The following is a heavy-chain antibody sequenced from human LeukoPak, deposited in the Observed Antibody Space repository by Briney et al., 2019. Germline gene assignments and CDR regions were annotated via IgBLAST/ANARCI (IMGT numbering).Heavy chain of an antibody. CDR1: GFTFSSYG. CDR3: AREGAYCGGDCYSEAFDI. J-gene: IGHJ3*02. CDR2: IWYDGSNK. D-gene: IGHD2-21*02. Sequence: GGSLRLSCAASGFTFSSYGRHWVRQAPGKGLEWVAVIWYDGSNKYYADSVKGRFTISRDNSKNTLYLQMNSLRAEDTAVYYCAREGAYCGGDCYSEAFDIWGQGTVVTVSS. V-gene: IGHV3-33*01.